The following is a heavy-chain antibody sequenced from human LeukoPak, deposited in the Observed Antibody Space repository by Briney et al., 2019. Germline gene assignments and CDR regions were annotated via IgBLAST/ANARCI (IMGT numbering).Heavy chain of an antibody. CDR1: GFTFNSYA. CDR3: ARAYCSGGSCYWFDP. CDR2: ISSSSNVI. Sequence: QPGESLRLPCAASGFTFNSYAFNWVRQAPGKGLEWVSYISSSSNVIYYTDSVKGRFTISRDNAENSLYLQMNSLRAEDTAVYYCARAYCSGGSCYWFDPWGQGTLVTVSS. D-gene: IGHD2-15*01. J-gene: IGHJ5*02. V-gene: IGHV3-48*04.